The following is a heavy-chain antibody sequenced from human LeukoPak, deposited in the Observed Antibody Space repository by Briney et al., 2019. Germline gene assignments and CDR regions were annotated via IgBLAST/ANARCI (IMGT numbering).Heavy chain of an antibody. V-gene: IGHV3-30*02. CDR2: IRYDGSNK. Sequence: GGSLRLSCAASGFTFSSYGMHWVRQAPGKGLEWVAFIRYDGSNKYYADSVKGRFTISRDNSKNTLYLQMNSLRAEDTAVYYCAKEVTPSRAAAGIFDYWGQGTLVTVSS. CDR1: GFTFSSYG. CDR3: AKEVTPSRAAAGIFDY. D-gene: IGHD6-13*01. J-gene: IGHJ4*02.